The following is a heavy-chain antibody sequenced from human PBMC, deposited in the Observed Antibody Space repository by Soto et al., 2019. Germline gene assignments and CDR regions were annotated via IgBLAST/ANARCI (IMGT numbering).Heavy chain of an antibody. J-gene: IGHJ6*02. Sequence: GGSLRLACAASGLFFSDYYLSWIRQAPGKALECVAYISGTGDTKYYADAVTGRFTISRDNPKNSLYLQMNSLRPEDADVYYCAIGGGQIYYKGLDVWGQGTTVNV. CDR2: ISGTGDTK. CDR3: AIGGGQIYYKGLDV. V-gene: IGHV3-11*01. D-gene: IGHD3-10*01. CDR1: GLFFSDYY.